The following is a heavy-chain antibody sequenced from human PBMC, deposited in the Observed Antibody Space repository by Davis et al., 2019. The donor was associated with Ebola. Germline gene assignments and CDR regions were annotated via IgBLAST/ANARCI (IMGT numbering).Heavy chain of an antibody. V-gene: IGHV4-59*08. CDR1: GDSISSSY. CDR3: ARHGRAAGMSWFDP. Sequence: MPSETLSLTCTVSGDSISSSYWTWIRQPPGKGLEWIGYIYYNAVTIYSPSLKSRVTISVDMSKNQVSLNLISVTAADTAVYYCARHGRAAGMSWFDPWGQGALVTVSS. CDR2: IYYNAVT. D-gene: IGHD6-13*01. J-gene: IGHJ5*02.